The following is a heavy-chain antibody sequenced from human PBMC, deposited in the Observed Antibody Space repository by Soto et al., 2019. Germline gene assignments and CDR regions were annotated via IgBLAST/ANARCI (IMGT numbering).Heavy chain of an antibody. CDR1: GGTFSSYA. CDR2: IIPIFGTA. CDR3: ASDAVAARYYYYGMDV. V-gene: IGHV1-69*12. J-gene: IGHJ6*02. D-gene: IGHD6-19*01. Sequence: QVQLVQSGAEVKKPGSSVKVSCKASGGTFSSYAISWVRQAPGQGLEWMGGIIPIFGTANYAQKFQGRVTITADESTSTAYMELSSLSSEDTAVYYCASDAVAARYYYYGMDVWGQGTTVTVSS.